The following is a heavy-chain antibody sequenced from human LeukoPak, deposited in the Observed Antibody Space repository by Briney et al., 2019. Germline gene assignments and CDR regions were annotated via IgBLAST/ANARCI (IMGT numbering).Heavy chain of an antibody. V-gene: IGHV4-30-4*08. Sequence: SETLSPTCTVSGGSIRSGDYYWSWIRQPPGKGREWIGYIYYSGNTYDNPSLNSRVTISVDTSKKQFSLKVSSVTAADTAVYYCARATITMMVGIPADAFDIWGQGTMVTVSS. CDR2: IYYSGNT. D-gene: IGHD3-22*01. J-gene: IGHJ3*02. CDR1: GGSIRSGDYY. CDR3: ARATITMMVGIPADAFDI.